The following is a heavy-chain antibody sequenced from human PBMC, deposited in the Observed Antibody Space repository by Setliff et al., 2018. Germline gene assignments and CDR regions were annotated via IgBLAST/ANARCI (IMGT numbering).Heavy chain of an antibody. CDR1: GGSISTYY. Sequence: PSETLSLTCTVSGGSISTYYWTWIRQPPGERLEWIGEINHRGFTDYKPSLKSRLTMPVDTSRNQFSLNLGSVTAADTGVYYCARGRIAERPEAIDYWGQGTPVTVSS. D-gene: IGHD6-6*01. CDR2: INHRGFT. J-gene: IGHJ4*02. CDR3: ARGRIAERPEAIDY. V-gene: IGHV4-34*01.